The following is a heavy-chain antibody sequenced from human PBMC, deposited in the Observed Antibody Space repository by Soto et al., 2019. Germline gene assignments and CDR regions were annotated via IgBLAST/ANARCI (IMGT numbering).Heavy chain of an antibody. V-gene: IGHV3-11*06. CDR2: ISSSSSYT. CDR1: GFTFSDYY. D-gene: IGHD3-3*01. CDR3: ARGIEWYYFDF. J-gene: IGHJ4*02. Sequence: QVQLVESGGGLVKPGGSLRLSCAASGFTFSDYYMSWIRQAPGKGLEWVSYISSSSSYTNYAESVKGRFTISRDNAKNSLYLQMNSLRAEDTAVYYCARGIEWYYFDFWGQGTLVTVSS.